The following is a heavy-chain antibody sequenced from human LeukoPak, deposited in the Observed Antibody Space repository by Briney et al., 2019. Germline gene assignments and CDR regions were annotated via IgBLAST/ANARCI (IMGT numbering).Heavy chain of an antibody. Sequence: GGSLRLCCAASGFTFSSYWMHWVRQAPGKGPVWISHISSGDGTNIGYADSVKGRFTISRDNAKNTLYLQMNSLGVEDTAVYYRARTTGQSCFDCWGEGTQVTVSS. D-gene: IGHD4-11*01. CDR1: GFTFSSYW. CDR3: ARTTGQSCFDC. V-gene: IGHV3-74*01. CDR2: ISSGDGTNI. J-gene: IGHJ4*02.